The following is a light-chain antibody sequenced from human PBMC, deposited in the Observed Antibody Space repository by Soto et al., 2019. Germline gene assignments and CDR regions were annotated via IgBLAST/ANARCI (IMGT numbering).Light chain of an antibody. Sequence: EIVLTQSPATLSLSPGERATLSCRASQSVSSYLAWYQQKPGQAPRLLIYDASNTATGIPARFSGSGSGTDFTLTISSLEPEDFAVYYCQQYNNWPRATFGGGTKVEIK. J-gene: IGKJ4*01. CDR1: QSVSSY. V-gene: IGKV3-11*01. CDR2: DAS. CDR3: QQYNNWPRAT.